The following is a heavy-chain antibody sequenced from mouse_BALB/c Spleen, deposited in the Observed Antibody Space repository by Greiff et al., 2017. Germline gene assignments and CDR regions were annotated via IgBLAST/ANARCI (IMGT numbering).Heavy chain of an antibody. CDR2: IWAGGST. D-gene: IGHD4-1*01. J-gene: IGHJ4*01. V-gene: IGHV2-9*02. CDR1: GFSLTSYG. CDR3: ARTPPGTKNAMDY. Sequence: QVQLQQSGPGLVAPSQSLSITCTVSGFSLTSYGVHWVRQPPGKGLEWLGVIWAGGSTNYNSALMSRLSISKDNSKSQVFLKMNSLQTDDTAMYYCARTPPGTKNAMDYWGQGTSVTVSS.